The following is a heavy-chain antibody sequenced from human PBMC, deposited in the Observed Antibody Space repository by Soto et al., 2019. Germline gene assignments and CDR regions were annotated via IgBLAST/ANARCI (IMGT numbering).Heavy chain of an antibody. CDR1: GGSISSYY. D-gene: IGHD3-10*01. Sequence: QVQLLESSRGLVKPSETLSLTCTVSGGSISSYYWSWIRQPPGKGLEWIGYIYSSGSTNYNPSLKSRVTISVDTSKNQFSLKLSSVTAADTAVYYCARRYGGGFDYWGQGTLVTVSS. V-gene: IGHV4-59*08. CDR2: IYSSGST. CDR3: ARRYGGGFDY. J-gene: IGHJ4*02.